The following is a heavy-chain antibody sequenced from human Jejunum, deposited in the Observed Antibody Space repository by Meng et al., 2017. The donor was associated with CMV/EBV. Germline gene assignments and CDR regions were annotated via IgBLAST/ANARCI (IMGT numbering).Heavy chain of an antibody. J-gene: IGHJ4*02. CDR2: IHDTGST. V-gene: IGHV4-30-4*08. CDR1: GGSIGSGDYY. Sequence: VRLEEAGPGPVNPSQTLSLTCSCPGGSIGSGDYYWSWIRQPPGKGLEWIGYIHDTGSTYYNPSLKSRVDISLGTSRNHFSLTLSSVTAEDTAVYFCARGSIFVSFDSWGQGTLVTVSS. D-gene: IGHD3-3*01. CDR3: ARGSIFVSFDS.